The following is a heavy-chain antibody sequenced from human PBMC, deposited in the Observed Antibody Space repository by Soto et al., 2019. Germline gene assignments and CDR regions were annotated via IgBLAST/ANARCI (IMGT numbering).Heavy chain of an antibody. Sequence: SETLSLTCTVSGGSISSSSYYWGWIRQPPGKGLEWIGSIYYSGSTYYNPSLKSRVTISVDTSKNQFSLKLSSVTAADTAVYYFARQSAAGIYYYYYYGMDVWGQGTTVTVSS. V-gene: IGHV4-39*01. CDR3: ARQSAAGIYYYYYYGMDV. D-gene: IGHD6-13*01. J-gene: IGHJ6*02. CDR2: IYYSGST. CDR1: GGSISSSSYY.